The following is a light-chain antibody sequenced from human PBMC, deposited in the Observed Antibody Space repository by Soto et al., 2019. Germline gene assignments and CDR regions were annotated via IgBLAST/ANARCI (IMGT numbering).Light chain of an antibody. J-gene: IGKJ2*01. Sequence: DIHFTQSPSFLSASVEDRVTISCPASYDISSSVAWYQHEPRKLPKLPINYSSTLNTGLPSRFIGSASGGKVTLTISGMQFGDFATYSCNQLSHYPLTFGQGTK. CDR2: YSS. CDR1: YDISSS. CDR3: NQLSHYPLT. V-gene: IGKV1-9*01.